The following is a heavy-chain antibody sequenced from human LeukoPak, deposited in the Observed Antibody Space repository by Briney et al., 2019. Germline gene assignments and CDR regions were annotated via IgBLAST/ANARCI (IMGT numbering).Heavy chain of an antibody. Sequence: GGSLRLSCAASGLTLDDYAMHWVRQAPGKGLEWVSGISWNSGSIVYADSVKGSFTISRDNAKNSLYLQMNSLRAEDTALYYCAKALRGYRGFDYWGQGTLVTVSS. V-gene: IGHV3-9*01. CDR1: GLTLDDYA. CDR3: AKALRGYRGFDY. D-gene: IGHD5-18*01. J-gene: IGHJ4*02. CDR2: ISWNSGSI.